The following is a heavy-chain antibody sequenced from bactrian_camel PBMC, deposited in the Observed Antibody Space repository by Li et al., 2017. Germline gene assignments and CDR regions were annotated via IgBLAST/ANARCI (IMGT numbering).Heavy chain of an antibody. D-gene: IGHD5*01. CDR3: AAGFGLSLRLDRFDV. CDR1: NYTDSRLA. J-gene: IGHJ4*01. Sequence: VQLVESGGGSVQTGGSLSLVCTASNYTDSRLAIGWFRQANEREGVAAISTDGGRFFYADSVKGRFTISRDSTRNRVYLQMNSLKPEDTAMYYCAAGFGLSLRLDRFDVCGQGTQVTVS. V-gene: IGHV3S40*01. CDR2: ISTDGGRF.